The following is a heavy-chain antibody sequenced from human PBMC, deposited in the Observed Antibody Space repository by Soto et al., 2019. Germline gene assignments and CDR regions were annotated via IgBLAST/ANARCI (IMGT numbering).Heavy chain of an antibody. CDR3: AKDIDSSSWYYFDY. CDR2: IYYSGST. CDR1: GCSISSGGCY. J-gene: IGHJ4*02. Sequence: PSETLSLTCTVSGCSISSGGCYWSWIRQPPGKGLEWIGYIYYSGSTYYNPSLKSRVTISLDNAKNSLYLQMNSLRAEDTALYYCAKDIDSSSWYYFDYWGQGTLVTVSS. D-gene: IGHD6-13*01. V-gene: IGHV4-30-4*02.